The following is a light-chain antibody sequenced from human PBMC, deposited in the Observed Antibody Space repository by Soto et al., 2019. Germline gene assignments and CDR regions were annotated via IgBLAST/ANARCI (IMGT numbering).Light chain of an antibody. J-gene: IGLJ2*01. Sequence: QSALTQPPSASGSPGQSVTISCTGTSSDVGNYNYVSWYQQHPGKAPKLIIYEVNKRPSGVPDRFSGSKSGNTASLTVSGLQAEDEADYYCTSYAVSKHVVFGGGTKLTVL. CDR1: SSDVGNYNY. CDR3: TSYAVSKHVV. V-gene: IGLV2-8*01. CDR2: EVN.